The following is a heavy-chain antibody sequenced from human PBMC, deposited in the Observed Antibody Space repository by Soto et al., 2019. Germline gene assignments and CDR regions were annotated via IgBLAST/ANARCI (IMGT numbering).Heavy chain of an antibody. D-gene: IGHD3-10*01. CDR1: GGTFSSYA. V-gene: IGHV1-69*12. J-gene: IGHJ6*02. CDR2: IIPIFGTA. Sequence: QVQLVQSGAEVKKPGSSVKVSCKASGGTFSSYAISWVRQAPGQGLEWMGGIIPIFGTANYAQKFQGRVTIAADESTXTXXXEXXSLRCEDTAVYYCARGRYYGPGSRTDYYYYYGMDVWGQGTTVTVSS. CDR3: ARGRYYGPGSRTDYYYYYGMDV.